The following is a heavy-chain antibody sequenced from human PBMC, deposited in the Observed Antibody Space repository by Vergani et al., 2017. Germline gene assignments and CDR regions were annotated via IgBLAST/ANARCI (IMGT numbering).Heavy chain of an antibody. J-gene: IGHJ4*02. Sequence: QVQLVESGGGVVQPGRSLRLSCAASGFTFSNYGMHWVRQAPDKGLEWVAVISYDASDKYYADSVKARFTISRDNSKNTLYLQMNGLRAEDTAVYYCAKGDGEQLGLDYWGEGTLVTVSA. V-gene: IGHV3-30*18. D-gene: IGHD6-6*01. CDR3: AKGDGEQLGLDY. CDR1: GFTFSNYG. CDR2: ISYDASDK.